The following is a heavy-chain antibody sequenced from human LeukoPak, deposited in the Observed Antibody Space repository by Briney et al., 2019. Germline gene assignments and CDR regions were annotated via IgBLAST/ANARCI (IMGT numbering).Heavy chain of an antibody. Sequence: ASVKVSCKASGGTFNSYAISWVRQAPGQGLEWMGGIIPIFGTANYAQKFQGRVTITTDESTSTAYMELSSLRSEDTAVYYCATRYCSSTSCATYYMDVWGKGTTVTVSS. D-gene: IGHD2-2*01. CDR2: IIPIFGTA. V-gene: IGHV1-69*05. CDR3: ATRYCSSTSCATYYMDV. CDR1: GGTFNSYA. J-gene: IGHJ6*03.